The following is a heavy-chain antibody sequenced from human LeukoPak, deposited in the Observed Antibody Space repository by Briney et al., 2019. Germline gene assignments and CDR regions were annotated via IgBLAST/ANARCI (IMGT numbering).Heavy chain of an antibody. J-gene: IGHJ5*02. CDR3: AKEWWFGESNWFDP. V-gene: IGHV3-11*01. CDR1: GFTFSDYY. CDR2: ISSSGSTI. Sequence: GGSLRLSCAASGFTFSDYYMSWIRQAPGKGLEWVSYISSSGSTIYYADSVKGRFTISRDNAKNSLYLQMNSLRAEDTAVYYCAKEWWFGESNWFDPWGQGTLVTVSS. D-gene: IGHD3-10*01.